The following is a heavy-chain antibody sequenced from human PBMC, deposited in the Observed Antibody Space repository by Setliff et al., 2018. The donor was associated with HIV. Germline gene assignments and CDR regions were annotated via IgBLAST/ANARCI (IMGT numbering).Heavy chain of an antibody. CDR3: ARGDLRWGPDPGPFDI. Sequence: KTSETLSLTCTVSGGSIYSGTYYWSWIRQSAGKGLEWIGHIYTSGSTNYNPSLKSRVSMSVDTSKNQFSLNLSSVTAADTAVYYCARGDLRWGPDPGPFDIWGQGTMVTVSS. J-gene: IGHJ3*02. V-gene: IGHV4-61*09. CDR1: GGSIYSGTYY. D-gene: IGHD2-21*02. CDR2: IYTSGST.